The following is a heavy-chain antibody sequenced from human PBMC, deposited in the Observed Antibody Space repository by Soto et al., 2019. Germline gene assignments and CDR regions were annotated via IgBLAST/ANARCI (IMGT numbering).Heavy chain of an antibody. Sequence: QVQLVQSGAEVKKPGSPVKVSCKASGGTFSSYAISWVRQAPGQGLEWMGGIIPIFGTANYAQKFQGRVTITADESTSTAYMELSSLRSEDTAVYYCARTVRYCSGGSCYWFDPWGQGTLVTVSS. CDR1: GGTFSSYA. CDR2: IIPIFGTA. V-gene: IGHV1-69*01. CDR3: ARTVRYCSGGSCYWFDP. J-gene: IGHJ5*02. D-gene: IGHD2-15*01.